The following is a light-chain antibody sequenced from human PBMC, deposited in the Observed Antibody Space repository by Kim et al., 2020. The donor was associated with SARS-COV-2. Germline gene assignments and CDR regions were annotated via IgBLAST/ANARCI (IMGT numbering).Light chain of an antibody. Sequence: FTISCTGTSSDVGDYNYVSWYQQQPGKSPKLIIYDVNKRPSGVSNRFSGSKSGNTASLTISGLQSEDEADYYCSSYTASSTSLYVFGTGTKVTVL. CDR2: DVN. J-gene: IGLJ1*01. V-gene: IGLV2-14*03. CDR1: SSDVGDYNY. CDR3: SSYTASSTSLYV.